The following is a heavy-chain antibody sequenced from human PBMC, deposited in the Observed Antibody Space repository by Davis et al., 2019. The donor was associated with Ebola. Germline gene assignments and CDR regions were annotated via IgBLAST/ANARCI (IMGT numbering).Heavy chain of an antibody. V-gene: IGHV3-33*01. CDR1: GFTLSSYV. CDR2: IWYEGNNK. CDR3: ARDTGGIVGAEFDY. Sequence: GESLKISCAASGFTLSSYVMHWVRQAPGKGLEWVAVIWYEGNNKYYADSVKGRFTISRDTSKNTVYLQMNSLRAEDTAIYYCARDTGGIVGAEFDYWGQGTLVTVPS. J-gene: IGHJ4*02. D-gene: IGHD1-26*01.